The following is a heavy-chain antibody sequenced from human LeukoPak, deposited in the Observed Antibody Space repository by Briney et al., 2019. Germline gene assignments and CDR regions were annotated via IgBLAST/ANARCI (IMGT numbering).Heavy chain of an antibody. D-gene: IGHD5-12*01. CDR3: ARLVATHYYFDY. Sequence: SETLSLTCNVSGYSISSGYFWGWVRQAPGKGLEWIGSIYQRATVHYNPSLKSRVTISLDTSKNQFSLKLSSVTAADTAVYYCARLVATHYYFDYWGQGTLVTVSS. CDR2: IYQRATV. V-gene: IGHV4-38-2*02. CDR1: GYSISSGYF. J-gene: IGHJ4*02.